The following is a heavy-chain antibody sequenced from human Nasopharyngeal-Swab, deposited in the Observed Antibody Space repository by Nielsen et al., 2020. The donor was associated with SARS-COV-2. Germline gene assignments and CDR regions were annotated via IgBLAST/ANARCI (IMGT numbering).Heavy chain of an antibody. CDR1: GFTFSSYG. Sequence: GGSLRLSCAASGFTFSSYGMHWVRQAPGKGLEWVAVIWYDGSNKYYADSVKGRFTISRDSSRNTLYLQMNNLRPEDTAIYYCARDSGQELVAYYFGMDVWGQGTTVIVSS. CDR3: ARDSGQELVAYYFGMDV. D-gene: IGHD6-13*01. J-gene: IGHJ6*02. CDR2: IWYDGSNK. V-gene: IGHV3-33*01.